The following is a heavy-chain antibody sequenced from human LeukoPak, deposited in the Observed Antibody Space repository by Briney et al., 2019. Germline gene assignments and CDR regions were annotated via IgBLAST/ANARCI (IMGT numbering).Heavy chain of an antibody. D-gene: IGHD4-17*01. CDR3: ARQPYGDYVGP. Sequence: PSETLSLTCTVSGGSISSGDYYWSWIRQPPGKGLEWIGYIYYSGSTYYNPSLKSRVTISVDTSKNPFSLKLSSVTAADTAVYYCARQPYGDYVGPWGQGTLVTVSS. V-gene: IGHV4-30-4*01. J-gene: IGHJ5*02. CDR2: IYYSGST. CDR1: GGSISSGDYY.